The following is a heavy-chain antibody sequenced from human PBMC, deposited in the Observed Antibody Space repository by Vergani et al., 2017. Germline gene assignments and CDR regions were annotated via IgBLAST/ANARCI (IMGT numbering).Heavy chain of an antibody. V-gene: IGHV4-34*11. CDR2: IYYSGST. D-gene: IGHD6-6*01. CDR3: ARAGGSIAARVFDY. Sequence: QVQLQQWGAGLLKPSETLSLTCAVYGGSFSGYYWSWIRQPPGKGLEWIGYIYYSGSTNYNPSLKSRVTISVDTSKNQFSLKLSSVTAADTAVYYCARAGGSIAARVFDYWGQGTLVTVSS. J-gene: IGHJ4*02. CDR1: GGSFSGYY.